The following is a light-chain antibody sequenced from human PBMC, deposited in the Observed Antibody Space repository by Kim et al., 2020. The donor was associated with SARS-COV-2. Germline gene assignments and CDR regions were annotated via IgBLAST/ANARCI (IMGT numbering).Light chain of an antibody. CDR2: DAS. V-gene: IGKV3-11*01. CDR3: QQRSNWLT. Sequence: SLSRGERATPSWRASQSVSSYLAWYQQKPGQAPRLLIYDASNRATGIPARFSGSGSGTDFTLTISSLEPEDFAVYYCQQRSNWLTFGGGTKVEIK. J-gene: IGKJ4*01. CDR1: QSVSSY.